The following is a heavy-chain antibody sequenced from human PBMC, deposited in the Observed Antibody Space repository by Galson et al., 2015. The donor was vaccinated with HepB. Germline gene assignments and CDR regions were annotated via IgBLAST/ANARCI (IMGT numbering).Heavy chain of an antibody. D-gene: IGHD4-23*01. CDR3: ARGPHGGAMDV. CDR1: GGTFSSYA. Sequence: SVKVSCKASGGTFSSYAISWVRQAPGQGLEWMGRIVTILGIANYAQKFQGTVKITADKSTSTAYMELSSLRSEDTAVYYCARGPHGGAMDVWGQGTTVTVSS. J-gene: IGHJ6*02. CDR2: IVTILGIA. V-gene: IGHV1-69*04.